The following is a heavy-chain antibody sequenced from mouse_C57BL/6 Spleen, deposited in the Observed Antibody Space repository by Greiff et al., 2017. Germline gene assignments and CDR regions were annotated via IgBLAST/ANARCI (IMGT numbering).Heavy chain of an antibody. CDR1: GYTFTSYW. CDR2: IDPSDSYT. Sequence: VQLQQPGAELVKPGASVKLSCKASGYTFTSYWMQWVKQRPGQGLEWIGEIDPSDSYTNYNQKFKGKATLTVDTSSSTAYMQLSSLTSEDSAVYDCATMGLGQGFYWYFDGWGTGATVTVSS. V-gene: IGHV1-50*01. CDR3: ATMGLGQGFYWYFDG. J-gene: IGHJ1*03. D-gene: IGHD4-1*01.